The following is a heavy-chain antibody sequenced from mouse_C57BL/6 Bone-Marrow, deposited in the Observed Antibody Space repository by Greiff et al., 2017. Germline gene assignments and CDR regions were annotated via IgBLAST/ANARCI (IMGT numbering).Heavy chain of an antibody. D-gene: IGHD1-1*01. J-gene: IGHJ4*01. CDR2: ISSGGDYI. CDR1: GFTFSSYA. CDR3: TRDPAVVGMDY. Sequence: EVQRVESGEGLVKPGGSLKLSCAASGFTFSSYAMSWVRQTPEKRLEWVAYISSGGDYIYYAATVKGRFTISRDNARNTLYLQMSSLKSEDTAMYYCTRDPAVVGMDYWGQGTSVTVSS. V-gene: IGHV5-9-1*02.